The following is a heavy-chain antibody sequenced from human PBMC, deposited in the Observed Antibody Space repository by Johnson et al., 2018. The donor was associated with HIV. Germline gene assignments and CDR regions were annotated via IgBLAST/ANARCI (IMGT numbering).Heavy chain of an antibody. Sequence: QVQLVESGGGVVQPGESLRLSCAASGFTFSTYGMHWVRQTPGKGLEWVAVISYDGSNKYYADSVKGRFTISRDNSKNTLYLLMNSLRAEDTAVYYCARDPGRTVGATNDAFDIWGQGTKVTVSS. V-gene: IGHV3-30*19. CDR1: GFTFSTYG. CDR2: ISYDGSNK. J-gene: IGHJ3*02. CDR3: ARDPGRTVGATNDAFDI. D-gene: IGHD1-26*01.